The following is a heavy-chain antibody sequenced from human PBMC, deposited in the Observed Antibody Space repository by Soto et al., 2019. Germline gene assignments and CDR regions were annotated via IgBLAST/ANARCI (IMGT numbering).Heavy chain of an antibody. CDR1: RFTFSSYS. Sequence: GSLRISCEASRFTFSSYSINWVRQSPLSWLEFVSYISSSSSTIYYADSVKGRFTISRDNAKNSLYLQMNSLRAEDTAVYYCARGLLGYCSSTSCYTLHYYHYMDVWGKGTTVTVSS. D-gene: IGHD2-2*02. CDR3: ARGLLGYCSSTSCYTLHYYHYMDV. J-gene: IGHJ6*03. V-gene: IGHV3-48*01. CDR2: ISSSSSTI.